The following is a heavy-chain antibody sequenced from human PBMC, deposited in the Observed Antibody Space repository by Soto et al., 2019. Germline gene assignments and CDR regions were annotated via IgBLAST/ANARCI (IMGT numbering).Heavy chain of an antibody. CDR3: GRDNTMVRGVRFIDY. CDR2: IYYSGST. CDR1: GGSISSYY. V-gene: IGHV4-59*01. J-gene: IGHJ4*02. Sequence: SETLSLTCTVSGGSISSYYWSWIRQPPGKGLEWIGYIYYSGSTNYNPSLKSRVTISVDTSKNQFSLKLSSVTAADTAVYYCGRDNTMVRGVRFIDYWGQGTLVTVSS. D-gene: IGHD3-10*01.